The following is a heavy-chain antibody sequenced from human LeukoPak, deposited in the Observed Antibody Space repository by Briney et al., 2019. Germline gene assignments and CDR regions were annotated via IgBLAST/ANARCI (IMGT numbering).Heavy chain of an antibody. V-gene: IGHV3-21*01. Sequence: GGSLRLSCAASGISITGYSMNWIRQAPGKGLEWVATITSDSTYISHAASVRGRFTVSRDNAKNSVFLQMDSLRTGDTAVYFCARDCERGDSYGLCWGQGTVVTVSS. CDR2: ITSDSTYI. D-gene: IGHD5-18*01. CDR3: ARDCERGDSYGLC. CDR1: GISITGYS. J-gene: IGHJ4*02.